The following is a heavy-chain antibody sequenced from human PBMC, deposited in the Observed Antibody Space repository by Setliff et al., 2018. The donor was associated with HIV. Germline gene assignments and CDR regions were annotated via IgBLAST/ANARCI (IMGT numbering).Heavy chain of an antibody. V-gene: IGHV4-59*11. CDR1: GGPISSHF. D-gene: IGHD3-16*01. CDR3: VHSLLGAPMVDY. CDR2: FHHSGST. Sequence: SETLSLTCTVSGGPISSHFWSWIRQPPGKGLEWIGSFHHSGSTSHNPSLRSRVTISVDTSKNQFSLKLSSVTAADTAVYYCVHSLLGAPMVDYWGQGTLVTVSS. J-gene: IGHJ4*02.